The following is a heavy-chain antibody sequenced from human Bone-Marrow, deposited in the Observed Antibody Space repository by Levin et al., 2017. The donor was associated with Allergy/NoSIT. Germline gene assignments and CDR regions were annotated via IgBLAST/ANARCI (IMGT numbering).Heavy chain of an antibody. CDR1: GYTFIYST. Sequence: GESLKISCKASGYTFIYSTMHWVRQAPGQSLEWMGWLNAGNGNTKFSQKFQGRLTITRDTSATTAHLELSGLRSEDTAIYYCARDIEDRRGFDYWGQGTLVTVSS. V-gene: IGHV1-3*01. CDR3: ARDIEDRRGFDY. D-gene: IGHD6-6*01. CDR2: LNAGNGNT. J-gene: IGHJ4*02.